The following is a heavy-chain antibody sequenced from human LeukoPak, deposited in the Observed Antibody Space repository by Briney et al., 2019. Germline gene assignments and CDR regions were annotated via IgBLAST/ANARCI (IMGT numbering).Heavy chain of an antibody. D-gene: IGHD3-22*01. CDR1: GFTFSSYG. CDR2: ISYDGSNK. J-gene: IGHJ4*02. Sequence: QPGGSLRLSCAASGFTFSSYGMHWVRQAPGKGLEWVAVISYDGSNKYYADSVKGRFTISRDNSKNTLYLQINSLRAEDTAVYYCAKDPFYDSRGADYWGQGTLVTVSS. CDR3: AKDPFYDSRGADY. V-gene: IGHV3-30*18.